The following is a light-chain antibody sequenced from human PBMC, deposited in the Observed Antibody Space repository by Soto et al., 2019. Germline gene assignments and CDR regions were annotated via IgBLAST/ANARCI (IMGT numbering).Light chain of an antibody. CDR1: SDDIGANNY. V-gene: IGLV2-14*01. Sequence: QSALTQPASVSGSPGQSITISCTGTSDDIGANNYVSWYQHHPGKAPKILIYEPANRPSGISHRSSGSKSGNTASLTISGLQAEDEADYFCTSYTSASTLVFGGGTKLTVL. CDR3: TSYTSASTLV. CDR2: EPA. J-gene: IGLJ2*01.